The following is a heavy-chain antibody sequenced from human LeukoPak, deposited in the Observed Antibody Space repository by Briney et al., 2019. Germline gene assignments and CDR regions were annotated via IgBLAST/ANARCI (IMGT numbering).Heavy chain of an antibody. J-gene: IGHJ3*02. CDR2: IYYSGST. V-gene: IGHV4-59*08. CDR1: GGSISSYY. Sequence: SETLSLTCTVSGGSISSYYWSWIRQPPGKGLEWIGYIYYSGSTNYNPSLKSRVTISVDTSNNQFSLKLSSVTAADTAVYYCARCLGIAARHCAFDIWGQGTMVTVSS. D-gene: IGHD6-6*01. CDR3: ARCLGIAARHCAFDI.